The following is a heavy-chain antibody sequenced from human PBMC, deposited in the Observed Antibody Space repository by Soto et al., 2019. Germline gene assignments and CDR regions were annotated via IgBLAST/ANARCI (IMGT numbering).Heavy chain of an antibody. J-gene: IGHJ4*02. Sequence: ASVEVSCKASGGTFSSYSISWVLQAPGQGLEWMGGIIPIFGTANYAQKFQGRVTITADKSTSTAYMELSSLRSEDTAVYYCARDSRIQLWSKYYFDYWGQGTLVTVSS. D-gene: IGHD5-18*01. CDR3: ARDSRIQLWSKYYFDY. CDR1: GGTFSSYS. V-gene: IGHV1-69*06. CDR2: IIPIFGTA.